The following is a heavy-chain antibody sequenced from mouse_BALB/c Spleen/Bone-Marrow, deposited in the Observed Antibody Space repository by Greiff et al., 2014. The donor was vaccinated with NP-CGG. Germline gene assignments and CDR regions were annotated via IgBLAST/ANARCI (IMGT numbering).Heavy chain of an antibody. CDR1: GYTFTDYA. D-gene: IGHD2-3*01. CDR3: ARGRYDFAY. V-gene: IGHV1-67*01. CDR2: ISTYSGNT. Sequence: QVQLQQSGPELVRPGVSVKISCKGSGYTFTDYAMRWVKQRHAKSLEWIGVISTYSGNTNYNQKFKGKATMTVDKSSSTAYMELARLTSEDSAIYYCARGRYDFAYWGQGTLVTVSA. J-gene: IGHJ3*01.